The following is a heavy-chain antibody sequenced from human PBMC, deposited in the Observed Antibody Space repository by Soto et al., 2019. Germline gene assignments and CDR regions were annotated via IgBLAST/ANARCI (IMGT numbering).Heavy chain of an antibody. D-gene: IGHD3-22*01. CDR3: ARDHYYDSSGYPYYFAF. CDR2: IYYSGNT. V-gene: IGHV4-39*02. Sequence: TPGKGLEWIGSIYYSGNTYYNPSLKSRVTISVDTSKNEFSLKLSSVTAADTAVYFCARDHYYDSSGYPYYFAFWGQGTLVTVSS. J-gene: IGHJ4*02.